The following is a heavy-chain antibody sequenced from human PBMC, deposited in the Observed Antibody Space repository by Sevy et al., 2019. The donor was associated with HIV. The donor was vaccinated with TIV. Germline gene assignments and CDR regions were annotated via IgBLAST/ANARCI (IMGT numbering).Heavy chain of an antibody. J-gene: IGHJ6*02. Sequence: SQTLSLTCAISGDSVSSNSAAWNWIRQSPSRGLEWLGRTYYRSKWYNDYAVSVKSRITINPDTSKNQFSLQLNSVTPGETAVYYCARDRAGLIAVAGTGNYYYYGIDVWGQGTTVTVSS. CDR3: ARDRAGLIAVAGTGNYYYYGIDV. V-gene: IGHV6-1*01. D-gene: IGHD6-19*01. CDR2: TYYRSKWYN. CDR1: GDSVSSNSAA.